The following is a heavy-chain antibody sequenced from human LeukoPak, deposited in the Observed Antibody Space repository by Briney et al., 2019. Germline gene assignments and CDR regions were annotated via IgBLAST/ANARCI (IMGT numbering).Heavy chain of an antibody. Sequence: GGSLRLSCAASGFDVSNNYMTWVRQAPGKGLEWVSSVYSGGATYYADSVKGRFTISRDSSKNTLYLQMKSLEIEDTAVYYRARVISGSFLANWFDPWGQGTLVIVSS. V-gene: IGHV3-53*01. CDR2: VYSGGAT. CDR3: ARVISGSFLANWFDP. CDR1: GFDVSNNY. D-gene: IGHD1-26*01. J-gene: IGHJ5*02.